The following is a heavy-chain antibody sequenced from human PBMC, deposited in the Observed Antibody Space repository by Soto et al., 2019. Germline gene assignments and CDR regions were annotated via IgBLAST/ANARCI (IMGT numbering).Heavy chain of an antibody. V-gene: IGHV3-21*01. Sequence: EVQLVESGGGLVKPGGSLRLSCAASGFTFSSYSMNWVRQAPGKGLEWVSSISSSSSYIYYADSVKGRFTISRDNAKNSLEPQMNSPRAEGKAVYYLGKKQRAGGGNPLDYWGQGTLVTVSS. CDR1: GFTFSSYS. D-gene: IGHD2-15*01. CDR3: GKKQRAGGGNPLDY. J-gene: IGHJ4*02. CDR2: ISSSSSYI.